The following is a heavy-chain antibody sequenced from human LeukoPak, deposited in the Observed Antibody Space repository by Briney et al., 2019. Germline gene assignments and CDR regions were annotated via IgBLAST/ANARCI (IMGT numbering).Heavy chain of an antibody. Sequence: SQTLSLTCTVSGRSISSGDYYWSWIRQPPGKGLEWIGYIYYSGSTYYHPSLKSRVTISVDTSKNQFSLKLSSVTAADTAVYYCARDSEIVGFDYWGQGTLVTVSS. J-gene: IGHJ4*02. D-gene: IGHD3-22*01. V-gene: IGHV4-30-4*01. CDR1: GRSISSGDYY. CDR2: IYYSGST. CDR3: ARDSEIVGFDY.